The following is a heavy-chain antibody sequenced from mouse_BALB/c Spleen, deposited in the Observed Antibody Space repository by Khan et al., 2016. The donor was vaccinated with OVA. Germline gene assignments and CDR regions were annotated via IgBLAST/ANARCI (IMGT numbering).Heavy chain of an antibody. CDR2: ISSGGNYT. V-gene: IGHV5-9-3*01. J-gene: IGHJ1*01. Sequence: EVQGVESGGGLVKPGGSLKLSCAASGFTFSRYAMSWVRQTPEKRLEWVATISSGGNYTYYPDSVKGRFAISRDNAKNTLFLQMSSLRSEDTAIYYCARPPITTVVATSYWFFDVWGAGTTVTVST. CDR3: ARPPITTVVATSYWFFDV. CDR1: GFTFSRYA. D-gene: IGHD1-1*01.